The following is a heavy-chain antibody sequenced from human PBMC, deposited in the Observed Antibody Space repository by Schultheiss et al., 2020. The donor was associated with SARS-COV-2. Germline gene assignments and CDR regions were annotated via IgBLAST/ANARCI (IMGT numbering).Heavy chain of an antibody. CDR1: GFTFRSYA. V-gene: IGHV3-7*01. D-gene: IGHD6-19*01. CDR2: IKQDGSEK. Sequence: GGSLRLSCAASGFTFRSYAMSWVRQAPGKGLEWVANIKQDGSEKYYVDSVKGRFTISRDNAKNSLYLQMNSLRAEDTAVYYCAKIKAVADYWGQGTLVTVSS. CDR3: AKIKAVADY. J-gene: IGHJ4*02.